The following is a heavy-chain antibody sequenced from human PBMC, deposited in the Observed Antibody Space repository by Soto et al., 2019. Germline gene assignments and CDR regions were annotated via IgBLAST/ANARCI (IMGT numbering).Heavy chain of an antibody. CDR1: GGSIRNYY. CDR2: IYDSGST. J-gene: IGHJ6*02. V-gene: IGHV4-59*01. CDR3: ARDGGFGSRGYYGMDV. D-gene: IGHD3-10*01. Sequence: SETLSLTCTVSGGSIRNYYWSWIRQPPGKGLEWIGYIYDSGSTYYNPSLKSRVTISLDTSKNQFSLKLSSVTTADTAVYYCARDGGFGSRGYYGMDVWGQGTTVTVSS.